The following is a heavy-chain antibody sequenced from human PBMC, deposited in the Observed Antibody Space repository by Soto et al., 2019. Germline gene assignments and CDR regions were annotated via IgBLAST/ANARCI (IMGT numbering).Heavy chain of an antibody. CDR1: SGSISSSNW. CDR3: ARADYGDYYFDY. V-gene: IGHV4-4*02. D-gene: IGHD4-17*01. Sequence: SETLSLTCAVSSGSISSSNWWSWVRQPPGKGLEWIGEIYHSGSTNYNPSLKSRVTISVDKSKNQFSLKLSSVTAADTAVYYCARADYGDYYFDYWGRGTLVTVSS. J-gene: IGHJ4*02. CDR2: IYHSGST.